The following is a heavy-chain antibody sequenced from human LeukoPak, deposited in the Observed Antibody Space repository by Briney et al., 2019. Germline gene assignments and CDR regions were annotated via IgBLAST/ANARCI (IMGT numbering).Heavy chain of an antibody. CDR2: IGTVGDT. J-gene: IGHJ4*02. Sequence: GGSLRLSCAASGFTFSSYDMHWVRQAAGEGLEWVSAIGTVGDTYYPGSVKGRFTISRENAKNSLYLQMNSLRAGDTAVYYCARGGRGSSWFDNWGQGTLVTVSS. V-gene: IGHV3-13*01. D-gene: IGHD6-13*01. CDR1: GFTFSSYD. CDR3: ARGGRGSSWFDN.